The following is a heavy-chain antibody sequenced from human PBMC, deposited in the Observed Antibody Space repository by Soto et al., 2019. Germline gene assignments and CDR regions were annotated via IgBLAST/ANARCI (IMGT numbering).Heavy chain of an antibody. D-gene: IGHD5-12*01. CDR1: GYTFTSYF. CDR3: ASSGMATIYYYYYGMDV. Sequence: ASVKVSCNASGYTFTSYFISWVRQAPGQGLEWMGWISAYNGNTNYAQKLQGRVTMTTDTSTSTAYMELRSLRSDDTAVYYCASSGMATIYYYYYGMDVGGQGTTVTVSS. J-gene: IGHJ6*02. V-gene: IGHV1-18*01. CDR2: ISAYNGNT.